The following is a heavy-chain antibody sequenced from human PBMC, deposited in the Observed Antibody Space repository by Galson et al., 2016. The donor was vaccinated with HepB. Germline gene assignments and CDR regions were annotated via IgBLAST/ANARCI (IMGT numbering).Heavy chain of an antibody. D-gene: IGHD4-17*01. CDR2: IWPNGNSQ. CDR3: AREDQDYGDYSPLSGYYNRGMDV. Sequence: SLRLSCAASGFRFSDRAMHWVRQPPGKGLEWVAVIWPNGNSQYYAASVQGRFSISRDNSKNTLSLQMNSLRAEDTAVHYCAREDQDYGDYSPLSGYYNRGMDVWGQGTTVTVSS. J-gene: IGHJ6*02. CDR1: GFRFSDRA. V-gene: IGHV3-30*19.